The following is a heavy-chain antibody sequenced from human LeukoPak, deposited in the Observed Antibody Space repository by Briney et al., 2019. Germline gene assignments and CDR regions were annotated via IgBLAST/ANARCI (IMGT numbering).Heavy chain of an antibody. V-gene: IGHV4-31*03. CDR1: GGSISSGGYY. D-gene: IGHD4-17*01. CDR3: ARNNDYGDYGYFDL. J-gene: IGHJ2*01. Sequence: PSETLSLTRTVSGGSISSGGYYWSWIRQHPGKGLEWIGYIYYSGSTYYNPSLKSRVTISVDTSKNQFSLKLSSVTAADTAVYYCARNNDYGDYGYFDLWGRGTLVTVSS. CDR2: IYYSGST.